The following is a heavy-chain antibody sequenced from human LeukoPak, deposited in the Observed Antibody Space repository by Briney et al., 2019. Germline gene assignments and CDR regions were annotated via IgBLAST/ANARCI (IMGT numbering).Heavy chain of an antibody. CDR1: GFTFSSYA. D-gene: IGHD3-22*01. CDR2: ISYDGSNK. V-gene: IGHV3-30*18. J-gene: IGHJ6*02. CDR3: ANANSYYDSSGYFKKSLFNYYYGMDV. Sequence: GGSLRLSCAASGFTFSSYAMSWVRQAPGKGLEWVAVISYDGSNKYYADSVKGRFTISRDNSKNTLYLQMNSLRAEDTAVYYCANANSYYDSSGYFKKSLFNYYYGMDVWGQGTTVTVSS.